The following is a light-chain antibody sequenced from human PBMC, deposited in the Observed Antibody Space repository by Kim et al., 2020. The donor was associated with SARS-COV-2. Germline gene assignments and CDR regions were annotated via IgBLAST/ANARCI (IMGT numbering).Light chain of an antibody. CDR1: QSVGSY. V-gene: IGKV3-11*01. CDR2: DAS. J-gene: IGKJ1*01. Sequence: PGERATHSCRAGQSVGSYLAWYQQKPGQAPRLLIYDASNRATAIPDRFTGSGSGTDFTLTISSLEPEDCAVYFCQQRNDWPQTFGQGTKVDIK. CDR3: QQRNDWPQT.